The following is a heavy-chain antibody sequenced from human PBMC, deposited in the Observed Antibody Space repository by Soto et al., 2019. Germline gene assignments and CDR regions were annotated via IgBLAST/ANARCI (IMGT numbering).Heavy chain of an antibody. CDR2: ISYDGSNE. Sequence: GGSLRLSCAASGITFSNYGMHWVRQAPGKGLEWVAVISYDGSNENYADSVKGRFTVSRDNSKNTLYLQMNSLRAEDTAVYYCARRAVTYLDGNYYYYYMDVWGKGTTVTVSS. V-gene: IGHV3-30*03. D-gene: IGHD4-17*01. CDR3: ARRAVTYLDGNYYYYYMDV. J-gene: IGHJ6*03. CDR1: GITFSNYG.